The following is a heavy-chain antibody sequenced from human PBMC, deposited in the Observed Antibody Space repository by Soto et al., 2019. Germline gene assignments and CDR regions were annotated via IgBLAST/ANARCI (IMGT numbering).Heavy chain of an antibody. CDR1: GGSISSYY. CDR2: IYYSGST. CDR3: AGRTMSAHCYYYGMDV. J-gene: IGHJ6*02. Sequence: SETLSLTCTVSGGSISSYYWSWIRQPPGKGLEWIGYIYYSGSTNYNPSLKSRVTISVDTSKNQFSLKLSSVTAADTAVYYCAGRTMSAHCYYYGMDVWGQGTTVTVSS. V-gene: IGHV4-59*08.